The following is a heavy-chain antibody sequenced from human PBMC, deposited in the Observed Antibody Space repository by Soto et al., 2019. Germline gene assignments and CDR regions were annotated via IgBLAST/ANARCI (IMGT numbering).Heavy chain of an antibody. V-gene: IGHV3-33*01. D-gene: IGHD1-7*01. CDR3: AAATTWNFHFHY. CDR2: IWYDGSNR. Sequence: QVQLVESGGXXVQPGTSLRLSCAASGFTISTHGMHWVRQAPGKGLEWVANIWYDGSNRFYADSVKGRFTISKDNSKNTLYLQMSSLRAEDTAVYYCAAATTWNFHFHYWGQGTQVTVSS. J-gene: IGHJ4*02. CDR1: GFTISTHG.